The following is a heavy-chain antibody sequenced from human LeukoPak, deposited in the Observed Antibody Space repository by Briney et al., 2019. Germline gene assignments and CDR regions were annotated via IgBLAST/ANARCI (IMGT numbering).Heavy chain of an antibody. CDR1: GASMSPYY. Sequence: SETLSLTCTVSGASMSPYYWSWIRQPPGKGLEWIGYIYYSGSTNYNSSLKSRVTISVDTSKNQFSLKLSSVTAADTAVYYCAGHHPRNTVDFWGQGTLVTVSS. J-gene: IGHJ4*02. CDR3: AGHHPRNTVDF. D-gene: IGHD2/OR15-2a*01. V-gene: IGHV4-59*08. CDR2: IYYSGST.